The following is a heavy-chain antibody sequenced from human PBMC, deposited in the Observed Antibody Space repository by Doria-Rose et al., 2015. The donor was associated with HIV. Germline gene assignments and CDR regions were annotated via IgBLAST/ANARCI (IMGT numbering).Heavy chain of an antibody. J-gene: IGHJ4*02. CDR1: GASVSSRGYY. Sequence: GPGLVKPSETLSLTCSVSGASVSSRGYYWNWIRQVPGKGLESLGYTYYTGTSDYSPSLKSRLNMAVDTSKNQFSLKLSFVTVADTAVYYCARMGSYRELDYWGQGARGIVSA. V-gene: IGHV4-31*03. CDR2: TYYTGTS. CDR3: ARMGSYRELDY. D-gene: IGHD3-3*01.